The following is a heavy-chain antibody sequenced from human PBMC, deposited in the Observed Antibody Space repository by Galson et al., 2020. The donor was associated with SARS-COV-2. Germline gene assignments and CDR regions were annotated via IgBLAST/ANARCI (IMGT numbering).Heavy chain of an antibody. V-gene: IGHV4-59*08. Sequence: ETSETLSLTCTVSNGSISSYYWSWIRQPPGKGLEWIGYIYYSGSTNYNPSLNSRVTISIDTSKTQFSLKLNSVTAADTAIYYCARHEYPWYFDFWGRGTLVTVSS. J-gene: IGHJ2*01. CDR1: NGSISSYY. CDR2: IYYSGST. CDR3: ARHEYPWYFDF.